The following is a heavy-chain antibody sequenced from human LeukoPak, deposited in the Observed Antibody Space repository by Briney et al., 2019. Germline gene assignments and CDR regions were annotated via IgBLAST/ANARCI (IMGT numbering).Heavy chain of an antibody. CDR2: IYHSGTT. CDR3: ARVQSRLSWLDP. J-gene: IGHJ5*02. CDR1: NYSISRTYH. Sequence: PSETLSLTCSVSNYSISRTYHWGWIRQPPGKGLEWIGTIYHSGTTYYSPSLKSRVTISVDTSKNQFSLKLSSVTAADTAVYYCARVQSRLSWLDPWGQGTLVTVSS. V-gene: IGHV4-38-2*02.